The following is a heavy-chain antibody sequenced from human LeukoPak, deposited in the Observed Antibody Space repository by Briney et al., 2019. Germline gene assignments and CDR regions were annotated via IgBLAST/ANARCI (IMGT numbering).Heavy chain of an antibody. J-gene: IGHJ6*03. CDR3: ARNKLGCCSSTSCYSPQNYYYYYYMDV. Sequence: SETLSLTCTVSGGSISSYYWSWIRQPPGKGLEWIGYIYYSGSTNYNPSLKSRVTISVDTSKNQFSLKLSSVTAADTAVYYCARNKLGCCSSTSCYSPQNYYYYYYMDVWGKGTTVTVSS. V-gene: IGHV4-59*01. D-gene: IGHD2-2*01. CDR2: IYYSGST. CDR1: GGSISSYY.